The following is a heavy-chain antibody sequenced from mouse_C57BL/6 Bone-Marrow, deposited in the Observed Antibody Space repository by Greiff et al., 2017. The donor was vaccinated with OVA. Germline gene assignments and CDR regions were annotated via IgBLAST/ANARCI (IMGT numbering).Heavy chain of an antibody. D-gene: IGHD1-1*01. V-gene: IGHV1-76*01. J-gene: IGHJ1*03. CDR3: ASRTTVDWYFDV. CDR1: GYTFPDYY. CDR2: IYPGSGNT. Sequence: VKLQESGAELVRPGASVKLSCKASGYTFPDYYINWVKQRPGQGLEWIARIYPGSGNTYYNEKFKGKATLTADKSSSTAYMQLSSLTSEDSAVYFCASRTTVDWYFDVWGTGTTVTVSS.